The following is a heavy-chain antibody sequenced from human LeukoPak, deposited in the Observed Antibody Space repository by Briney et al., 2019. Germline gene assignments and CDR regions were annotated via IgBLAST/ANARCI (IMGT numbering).Heavy chain of an antibody. Sequence: SETLSLTCTVSGGSISNYYWSWFRQPPGKGVEWNGYIYYSGSTKYNPSLKSRVTISVDTSKNQFSLKLSSVTAADTAVYYCAREGPSSSGSYLNCFDPWGQGTLVTVSS. D-gene: IGHD1-26*01. CDR3: AREGPSSSGSYLNCFDP. J-gene: IGHJ5*02. V-gene: IGHV4-59*01. CDR2: IYYSGST. CDR1: GGSISNYY.